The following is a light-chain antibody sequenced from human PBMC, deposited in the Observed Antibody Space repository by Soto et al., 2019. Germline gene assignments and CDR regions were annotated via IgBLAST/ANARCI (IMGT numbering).Light chain of an antibody. CDR3: MQALQART. CDR1: QSLLHSNGYNY. CDR2: LGS. V-gene: IGKV2-28*01. Sequence: DIVMTQSPLSLPVTPGEPASISCRSSQSLLHSNGYNYLDWYLQKPGQSPQLLIYLGSNRSSGVPDRFSGSGSGTDFTLKISRVEAEDVGVYYCMQALQARTFGHGTQVHIK. J-gene: IGKJ1*01.